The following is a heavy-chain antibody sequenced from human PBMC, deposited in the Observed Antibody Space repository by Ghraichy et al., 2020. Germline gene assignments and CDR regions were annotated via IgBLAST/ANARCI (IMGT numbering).Heavy chain of an antibody. V-gene: IGHV3-66*01. CDR2: IYSGGST. J-gene: IGHJ4*02. Sequence: GGSLRLSCAASGFTVSTTYMTWVRQAPGKGLEWVSVIYSGGSTYYADSVKGRFTISRDISKNTLYLQMNSLRAEDTAVYYCARASYYFDSSGYYLDYWGQGTLVTVSS. D-gene: IGHD3-22*01. CDR3: ARASYYFDSSGYYLDY. CDR1: GFTVSTTY.